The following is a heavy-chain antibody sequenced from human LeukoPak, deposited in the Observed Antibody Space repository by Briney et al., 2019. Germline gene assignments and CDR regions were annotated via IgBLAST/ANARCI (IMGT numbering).Heavy chain of an antibody. J-gene: IGHJ4*02. V-gene: IGHV3-23*01. CDR2: ISGSGAGT. CDR1: GFTFSTNA. CDR3: AKDVGKWESLHFFDY. D-gene: IGHD1-26*01. Sequence: GGSLRLSCLTSGFTFSTNAMSWVRQAPGKGLEWISGISGSGAGTYYADSVTGRFTISRDNSRNTLYLQMNSLRGDDTAVYYCAKDVGKWESLHFFDYWGQGTLVTVSS.